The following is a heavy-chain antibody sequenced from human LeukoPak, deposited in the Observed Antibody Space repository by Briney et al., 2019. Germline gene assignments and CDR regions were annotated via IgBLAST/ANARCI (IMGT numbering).Heavy chain of an antibody. J-gene: IGHJ4*02. Sequence: SETLSLTCTVSGDSINSLDLWSWVRQPPGKGLEWIGEMYLSGTTHSNPSVKSRVTISIDKSKNQFFLNLSSVTAADTAVYYCAGLVGRYSSGLYHYYFDYWGQGTLVTVSP. V-gene: IGHV4-4*02. CDR1: GDSINSLDL. D-gene: IGHD3-22*01. CDR3: AGLVGRYSSGLYHYYFDY. CDR2: MYLSGTT.